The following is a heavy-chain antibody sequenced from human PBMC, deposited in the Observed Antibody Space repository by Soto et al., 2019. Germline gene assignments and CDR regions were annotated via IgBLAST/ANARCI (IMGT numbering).Heavy chain of an antibody. Sequence: VQLAESGGGLVKPGGSLRLSCDASGFTFSIYAMHWVRQAPGKGLEWVAVISYDGSNKYYADSVKGRFTISRDNSKNTLYLQMNSLRAEDTAVYYCARDLGYCSGGSCYGLGYWGQGTLVTVSS. V-gene: IGHV3-30-3*01. J-gene: IGHJ4*02. CDR3: ARDLGYCSGGSCYGLGY. D-gene: IGHD2-15*01. CDR2: ISYDGSNK. CDR1: GFTFSIYA.